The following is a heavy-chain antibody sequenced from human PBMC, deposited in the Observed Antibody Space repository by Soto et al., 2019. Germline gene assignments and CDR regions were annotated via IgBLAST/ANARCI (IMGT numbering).Heavy chain of an antibody. D-gene: IGHD2-15*01. V-gene: IGHV1-46*03. CDR1: GYTFTSYY. J-gene: IGHJ4*02. CDR3: ARVYCSGGGCYSVDY. CDR2: INPSGGST. Sequence: ASVKVSCKASGYTFTSYYMHWVRPAPGQGLEWMGIINPSGGSTSYAQKIQSRATMTRDTSTSTVYMELSSLRSEDTAVYYCARVYCSGGGCYSVDYWGQGTLVTVSS.